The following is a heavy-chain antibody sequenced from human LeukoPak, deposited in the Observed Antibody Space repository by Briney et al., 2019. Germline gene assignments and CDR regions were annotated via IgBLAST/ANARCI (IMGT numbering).Heavy chain of an antibody. CDR3: IIYGSGGYHVEY. Sequence: GASVKVSCKASGYTFTGYYIHWVRQAPGQGLEWMGWINPNSGATNYAQKFQGRVTMTKNTSITTAYMELSSLRSDDTALFYCIIYGSGGYHVEYWGQGTLVTVSS. V-gene: IGHV1-2*02. J-gene: IGHJ4*02. CDR1: GYTFTGYY. D-gene: IGHD3-10*01. CDR2: INPNSGAT.